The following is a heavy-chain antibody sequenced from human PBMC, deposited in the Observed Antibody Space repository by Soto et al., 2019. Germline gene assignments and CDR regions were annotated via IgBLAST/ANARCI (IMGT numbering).Heavy chain of an antibody. Sequence: GGSLRLSCAASGFTFSSYAMSWVRQAPGKGLEWVSAISGSGGSTYYADSVKGRFTISRDNSKNTLYLQMNSLRAEDTAVYYCAKLADLYSGYDINDAFDIWGQGTMVTVSS. D-gene: IGHD5-12*01. CDR3: AKLADLYSGYDINDAFDI. CDR2: ISGSGGST. CDR1: GFTFSSYA. J-gene: IGHJ3*02. V-gene: IGHV3-23*01.